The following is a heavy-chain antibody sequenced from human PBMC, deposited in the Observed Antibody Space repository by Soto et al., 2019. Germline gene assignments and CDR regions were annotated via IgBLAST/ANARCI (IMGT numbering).Heavy chain of an antibody. J-gene: IGHJ4*02. CDR2: INPILSMS. CDR1: GDTFAFYS. V-gene: IGHV1-69*02. D-gene: IGHD3-10*01. Sequence: QVQLVQSGAEVKRPGSSVKVSCKASGDTFAFYSINWVRQAPGLGLEWMGGINPILSMSNYAQRFQGRVTMTADKSTSTAYMVLNSLRSEDTAMYYCATSYGSGYRAFDYWGQGALVTVSS. CDR3: ATSYGSGYRAFDY.